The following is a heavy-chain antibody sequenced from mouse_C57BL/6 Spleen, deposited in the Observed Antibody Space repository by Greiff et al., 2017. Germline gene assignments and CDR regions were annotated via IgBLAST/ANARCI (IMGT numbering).Heavy chain of an antibody. Sequence: VKLVESGAELVKPGASVTISCKASGYAFSSYWMNWVKQRPGKGLAWIGKIYPGDGDTNYNGKFKGKATLTADKSSSTAYMQRSSLTSEDSSVYFCARREPQFAYWGQGTLVTVSA. CDR1: GYAFSSYW. V-gene: IGHV1-80*01. J-gene: IGHJ3*01. CDR2: IYPGDGDT. CDR3: ARREPQFAY.